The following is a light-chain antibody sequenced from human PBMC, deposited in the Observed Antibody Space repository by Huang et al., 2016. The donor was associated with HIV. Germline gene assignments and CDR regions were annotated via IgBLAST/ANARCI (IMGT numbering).Light chain of an antibody. Sequence: IVMKQSPATLSVSPGERATLSCRASQSIINNLAWYQQKPGQAPRLLIYGASTRASGIPARFSGSGSGTEFTLTISRLQSEDFAVYYCQQYNNWPPSTFGGGTKVEIK. CDR3: QQYNNWPPST. CDR2: GAS. V-gene: IGKV3-15*01. J-gene: IGKJ4*01. CDR1: QSIINN.